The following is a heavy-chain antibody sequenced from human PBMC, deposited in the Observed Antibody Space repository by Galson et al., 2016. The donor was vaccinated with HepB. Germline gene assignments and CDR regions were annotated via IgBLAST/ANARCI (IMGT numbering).Heavy chain of an antibody. V-gene: IGHV3-48*02. D-gene: IGHD1-1*01. CDR1: GFSFSSYA. J-gene: IGHJ6*02. CDR2: ISSSSSDS. Sequence: SLRLSCAASGFSFSSYAMNWVRQAPGKGLEWISYISSSSSDSFYADSVKGRFTISRDNAKNSLYLKMSSLTDDDTAVYYCARGEIGTLPYYYFGMDVWGQGTTVTVSS. CDR3: ARGEIGTLPYYYFGMDV.